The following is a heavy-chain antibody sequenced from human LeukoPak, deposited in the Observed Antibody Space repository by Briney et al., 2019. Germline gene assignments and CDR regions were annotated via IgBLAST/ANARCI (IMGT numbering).Heavy chain of an antibody. Sequence: GGSLRLSCAASGFTFSDYYMSWIRQAPGKGLEWVSYISSSGSSIYYADSMKGRFTISGDNAKNSLYLQMNSLRAEDTAVYYCARDGPRPPLVGVLVGAFDIWGQGTMVTVSS. J-gene: IGHJ3*02. CDR1: GFTFSDYY. CDR2: ISSSGSSI. D-gene: IGHD1-26*01. CDR3: ARDGPRPPLVGVLVGAFDI. V-gene: IGHV3-11*04.